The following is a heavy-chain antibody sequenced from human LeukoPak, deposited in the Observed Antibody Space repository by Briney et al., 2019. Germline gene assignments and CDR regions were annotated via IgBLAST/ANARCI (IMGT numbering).Heavy chain of an antibody. CDR3: ARDLYGSGYYYYYMDV. J-gene: IGHJ6*03. V-gene: IGHV3-64*01. CDR1: GFTFSSYA. D-gene: IGHD3-10*01. Sequence: GGSLRLSCAASGFTFSSYAMHWVRQAPGKGLEYVSAISSNGGSTYYANSVKGRFTISRDNSKNTLYLQMGSLRAEDMAVYYCARDLYGSGYYYYYMDVWGKGTTVTVSS. CDR2: ISSNGGST.